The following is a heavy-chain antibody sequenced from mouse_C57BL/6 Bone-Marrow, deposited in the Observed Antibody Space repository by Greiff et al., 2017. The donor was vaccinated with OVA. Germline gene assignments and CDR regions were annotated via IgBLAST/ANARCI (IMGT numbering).Heavy chain of an antibody. CDR2: IYPGSGST. D-gene: IGHD3-2*02. CDR1: GYTFTSYW. CDR3: ARKLRLRGGPFDY. Sequence: VQLQQPGAELVKPGASVKMSCKASGYTFTSYWITWVKQRPGQGLEWIGDIYPGSGSTNYNEKFKSKATLTVDTSSSTAYMQLSSLTSEDSAVYYCARKLRLRGGPFDYWGQGTTLTVSS. V-gene: IGHV1-55*01. J-gene: IGHJ2*01.